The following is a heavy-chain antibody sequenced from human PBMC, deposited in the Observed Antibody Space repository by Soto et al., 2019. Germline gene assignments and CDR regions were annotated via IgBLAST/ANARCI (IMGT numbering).Heavy chain of an antibody. CDR1: GFSLTTKGEG. Sequence: QITLEESGPILVKPTQTLTLTCTFSGFSLTTKGEGVGWIRQPPGKALEWLALIYWDDDKRYSPSLRSRLTITKDTSRNQVVLTMTNMDPMDTDTYYRSHNGGRTKGANYVPGSYRLNWFDPWGQGTLVTVSS. V-gene: IGHV2-5*02. CDR3: SHNGGRTKGANYVPGSYRLNWFDP. J-gene: IGHJ5*02. D-gene: IGHD3-16*02. CDR2: IYWDDDK.